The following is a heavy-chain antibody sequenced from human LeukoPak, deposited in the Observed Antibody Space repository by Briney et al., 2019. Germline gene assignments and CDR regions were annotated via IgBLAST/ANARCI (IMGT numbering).Heavy chain of an antibody. J-gene: IGHJ4*02. CDR1: GGSISSYY. D-gene: IGHD6-13*01. Sequence: SETLSLTCTVSGGSISSYYWSWIRQPAGKGLEWIGRIYGSGGTNYNSSLKSRVTMSADTSKNQFSLKLSSVTAADTAVYYCAGGIAAAYYFDYWGQGTLVTVSS. CDR3: AGGIAAAYYFDY. CDR2: IYGSGGT. V-gene: IGHV4-4*07.